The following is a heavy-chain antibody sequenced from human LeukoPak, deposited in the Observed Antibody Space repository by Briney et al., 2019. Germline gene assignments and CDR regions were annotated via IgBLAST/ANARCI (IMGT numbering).Heavy chain of an antibody. CDR2: IIPIFGTA. V-gene: IGHV1-69*01. J-gene: IGHJ4*02. CDR1: GGAFSSYA. D-gene: IGHD2-21*02. CDR3: ASSSAYCGGDCYRFDY. Sequence: SVKVSCKASGGAFSSYAISWVRQAPGQGLEWMGGIIPIFGTANYAQKFQGRVTITADESTSTAYMELSSLRSEDTAVYYCASSSAYCGGDCYRFDYWGQGTLVTVSS.